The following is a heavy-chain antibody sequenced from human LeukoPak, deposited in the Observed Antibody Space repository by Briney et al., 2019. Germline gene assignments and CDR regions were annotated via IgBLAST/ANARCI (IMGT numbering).Heavy chain of an antibody. CDR3: ARVASHYCSSTSCYPFDY. Sequence: PGGSLRLSCAASGFTFDDYGMSWVRQAPGKGLEWVSGINWNGGSTGYADSVKGRFTISRDNAKNSLYLQMNRLRAEDTALYYCARVASHYCSSTSCYPFDYWGQGTLVTVSS. CDR2: INWNGGST. D-gene: IGHD2-2*01. CDR1: GFTFDDYG. V-gene: IGHV3-20*04. J-gene: IGHJ4*02.